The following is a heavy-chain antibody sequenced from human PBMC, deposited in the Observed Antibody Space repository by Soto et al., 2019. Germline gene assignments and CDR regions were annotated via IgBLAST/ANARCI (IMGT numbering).Heavy chain of an antibody. CDR2: INSVASYV. Sequence: QLVESGGGLVKPGGSLRVSCAASRFAFSSYSMHWVRQAPMKGLEWVASINSVASYVYYADSVEGRFTISRDNAKNSVYLQRNGLRAVDTAAYYCTSDRSSFMRGRIRGPYGGLDVWGQGTAVLVS. J-gene: IGHJ6*02. CDR1: RFAFSSYS. CDR3: TSDRSSFMRGRIRGPYGGLDV. V-gene: IGHV3-21*01. D-gene: IGHD3-10*01.